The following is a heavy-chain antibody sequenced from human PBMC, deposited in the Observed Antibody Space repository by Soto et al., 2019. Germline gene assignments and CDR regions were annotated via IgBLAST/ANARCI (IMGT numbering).Heavy chain of an antibody. J-gene: IGHJ4*02. Sequence: ASVKVSCKASGYTFTSYGISWVRQAPGQGLEWMGWISAYNGNTNYAQKLQGRVTMTTDTSTSTAYMELRSLRSDDTAVYYCASGRGYYDSSGYYLQDFDYWGQGTLVTVSS. CDR1: GYTFTSYG. V-gene: IGHV1-18*01. CDR3: ASGRGYYDSSGYYLQDFDY. CDR2: ISAYNGNT. D-gene: IGHD3-22*01.